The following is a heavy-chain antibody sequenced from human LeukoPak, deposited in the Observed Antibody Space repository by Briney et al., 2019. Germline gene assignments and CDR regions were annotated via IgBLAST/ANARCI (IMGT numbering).Heavy chain of an antibody. CDR3: ARIGGGYSSSWYGSAPFFDY. CDR2: IWYDGSNK. Sequence: GGSLRLSCAASGFTFSSYVMHWVRQAPGKGLEWVAVIWYDGSNKYYADSVKGRFTISRDNSKNTLYLQMNSLRAEDTAVYYCARIGGGYSSSWYGSAPFFDYWGQGTLVTVSS. J-gene: IGHJ4*02. D-gene: IGHD6-13*01. V-gene: IGHV3-33*01. CDR1: GFTFSSYV.